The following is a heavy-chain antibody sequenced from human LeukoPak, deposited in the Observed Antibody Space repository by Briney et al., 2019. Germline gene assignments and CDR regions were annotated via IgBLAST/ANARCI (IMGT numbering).Heavy chain of an antibody. V-gene: IGHV3-7*03. CDR3: TRDLAAVPGPRMDV. CDR2: INPDGSER. Sequence: GGPLRLSCAASGFSFSSYYMSWVRQAPGKGLEWVALINPDGSERYYVDSVKGRFTISRDNAKNSLYLQMDSLRDDDTAMYFCTRDLAAVPGPRMDVWGQGTTVTVSS. J-gene: IGHJ6*02. D-gene: IGHD6-19*01. CDR1: GFSFSSYY.